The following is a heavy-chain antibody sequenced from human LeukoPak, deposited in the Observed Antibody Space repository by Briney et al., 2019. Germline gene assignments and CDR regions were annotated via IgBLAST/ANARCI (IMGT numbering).Heavy chain of an antibody. D-gene: IGHD4-17*01. CDR3: TRDLLGFATTPLSD. Sequence: ASVKLSCKASGSTFTNYYMHWVRQAPGHGLEWIGWINPNRGDTNYAQKFQGRVTMTRDTSISTAFMELTRLTSDDTAVYYCTRDLLGFATTPLSDWGQGTLVTVSS. CDR2: INPNRGDT. V-gene: IGHV1-2*02. CDR1: GSTFTNYY. J-gene: IGHJ4*02.